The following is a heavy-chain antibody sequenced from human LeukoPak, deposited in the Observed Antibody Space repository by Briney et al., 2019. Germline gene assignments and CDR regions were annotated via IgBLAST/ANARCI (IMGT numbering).Heavy chain of an antibody. Sequence: KTGGSLRLSCAASGFTFSSYSMNWVRQAPGKGLEWVSSISSSSSYIYYADSVKGRFTISRGNAKNSLYLQMNSLRAEDTAVYYCARRRYSGSSQHFDYWGQGTLVTVSS. V-gene: IGHV3-21*01. J-gene: IGHJ4*02. D-gene: IGHD1-26*01. CDR2: ISSSSSYI. CDR3: ARRRYSGSSQHFDY. CDR1: GFTFSSYS.